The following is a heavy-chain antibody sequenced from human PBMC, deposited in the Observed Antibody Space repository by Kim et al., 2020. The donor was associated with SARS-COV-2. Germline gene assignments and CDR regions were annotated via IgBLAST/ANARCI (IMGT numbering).Heavy chain of an antibody. V-gene: IGHV3-74*01. D-gene: IGHD2-15*01. CDR3: ASLPPYVSGGSPVDY. CDR2: INSDGSST. J-gene: IGHJ4*02. Sequence: GGSLRLSCVASGFTFNRFWMHWVRQPPGKGLVWVSRINSDGSSTNYADSVKGRFTISRDNAKNTLYLQMNSLRAEDTGVFYCASLPPYVSGGSPVDYWGQGTLVTVSS. CDR1: GFTFNRFW.